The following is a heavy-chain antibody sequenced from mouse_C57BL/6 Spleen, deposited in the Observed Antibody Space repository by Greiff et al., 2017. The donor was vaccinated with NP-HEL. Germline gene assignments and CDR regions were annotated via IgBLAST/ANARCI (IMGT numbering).Heavy chain of an antibody. J-gene: IGHJ3*01. D-gene: IGHD2-3*01. CDR3: ARGGWFHFAY. CDR1: GYTFTSYW. Sequence: QVQLQQPGAELVRPGSSVKLSCKASGYTFTSYWMDWVKQRPGQGLEWIGNIYPSDSETHYNQKFKDKATLTVDKSSSTAYMQLSSLTSEDSAVYYCARGGWFHFAYWGQGTLVTVSA. V-gene: IGHV1-61*01. CDR2: IYPSDSET.